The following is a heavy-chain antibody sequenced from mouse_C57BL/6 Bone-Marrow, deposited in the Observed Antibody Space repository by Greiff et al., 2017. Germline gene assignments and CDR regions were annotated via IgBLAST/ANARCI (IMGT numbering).Heavy chain of an antibody. CDR1: GFTFSSYG. CDR2: ISSGGSYT. D-gene: IGHD2-10*01. Sequence: EVKLMESGGDLVKPGGSLKLSCAASGFTFSSYGMSWVRQTPDKRLEWVATISSGGSYTYYPDSVKGRFTISRDNAKNTLYLQMSSLKSEDTAMYYCASLLSLYYFDYWGQGTTLTVSS. J-gene: IGHJ2*01. V-gene: IGHV5-6*01. CDR3: ASLLSLYYFDY.